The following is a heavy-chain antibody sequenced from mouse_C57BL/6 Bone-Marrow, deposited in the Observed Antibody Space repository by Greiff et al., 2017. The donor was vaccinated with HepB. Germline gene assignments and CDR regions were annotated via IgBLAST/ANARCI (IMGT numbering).Heavy chain of an antibody. CDR2: ISPRSGNT. CDR3: APSYGSSSWCAY. J-gene: IGHJ3*01. V-gene: IGHV1-81*01. CDR1: GYTFTSYG. Sequence: QVQLQQSGAELARPGASVKLSCKASGYTFTSYGISWVKQRTGQGLEWIGEISPRSGNTYYNEKFKSKATLTADKSSSAAYMELRSLTSEDSAVYFCAPSYGSSSWCAYWGQGTLVTVSA. D-gene: IGHD1-1*01.